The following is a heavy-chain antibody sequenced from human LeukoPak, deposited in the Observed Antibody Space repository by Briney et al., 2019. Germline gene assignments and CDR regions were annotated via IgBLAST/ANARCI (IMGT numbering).Heavy chain of an antibody. V-gene: IGHV3-30*03. D-gene: IGHD3-3*01. Sequence: PGRSLRLSCAASGFTFSSYGMHWVRQAPGKGLEWVAAISYDGSNKFYADSVKGRFTISRDNSKNTLYLQMNSLRAEDTAVYYCARGQSGFDFWGQGTLVTVSS. CDR2: ISYDGSNK. J-gene: IGHJ4*02. CDR3: ARGQSGFDF. CDR1: GFTFSSYG.